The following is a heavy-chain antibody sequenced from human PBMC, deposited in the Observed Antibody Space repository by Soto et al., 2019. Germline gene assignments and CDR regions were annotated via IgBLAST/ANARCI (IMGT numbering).Heavy chain of an antibody. CDR1: GFTFSSYE. CDR3: ASARDYYYYGMDV. J-gene: IGHJ6*04. Sequence: EVQLVESGGGLVQTGGSLRLSCAASGFTFSSYEMNWVLQAPGKGLELVSYISRSGSTIYYADSVKGRFTISRDNAKNSLYLQMNSLRAEDTAVYYCASARDYYYYGMDVWGKCTTVTVSS. V-gene: IGHV3-48*03. CDR2: ISRSGSTI.